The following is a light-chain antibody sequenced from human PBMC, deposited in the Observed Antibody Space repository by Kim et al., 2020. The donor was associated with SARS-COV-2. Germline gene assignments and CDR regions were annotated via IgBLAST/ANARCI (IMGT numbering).Light chain of an antibody. V-gene: IGLV3-19*01. CDR2: GKY. CDR1: SLRSYY. J-gene: IGLJ2*01. CDR3: NSRDSNDYVV. Sequence: SSELTQDPAVSVALGQTVRITCQGDSLRSYYATWYQQKPGQAPKVVIYGKYNRPSGVPHRFSGSSSGNTAYLTITGTQAAAEADYYCNSRDSNDYVVFGG.